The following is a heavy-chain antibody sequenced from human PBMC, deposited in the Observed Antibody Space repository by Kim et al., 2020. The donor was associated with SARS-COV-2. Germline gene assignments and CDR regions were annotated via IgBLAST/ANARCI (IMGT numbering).Heavy chain of an antibody. V-gene: IGHV1-18*01. Sequence: DAQKLQGRVTMTTDTSTSTAYMELRSLRSDGTAVYCCARVVGQQLDFDYWGQGTLVTVSS. D-gene: IGHD6-13*01. J-gene: IGHJ4*02. CDR3: ARVVGQQLDFDY.